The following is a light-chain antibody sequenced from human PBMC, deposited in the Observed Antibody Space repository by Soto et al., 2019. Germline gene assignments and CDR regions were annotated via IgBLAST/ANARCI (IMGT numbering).Light chain of an antibody. Sequence: QAVLTQPASVSGSPGQSITISCTETSSDVGSYNLVSWYQQHPGKAPKLIIYEVTKRPSGVSNRFSGSKSGNTASLTISGLQAEDEADYYCCSYAGGSTYVFGTGTKLTVL. CDR3: CSYAGGSTYV. J-gene: IGLJ1*01. CDR2: EVT. V-gene: IGLV2-23*02. CDR1: SSDVGSYNL.